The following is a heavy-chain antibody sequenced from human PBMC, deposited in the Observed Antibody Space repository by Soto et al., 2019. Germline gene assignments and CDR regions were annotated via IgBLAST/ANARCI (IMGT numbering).Heavy chain of an antibody. J-gene: IGHJ4*02. V-gene: IGHV3-30*18. CDR2: ISFDGGTK. CDR3: AKDRSTSFYS. Sequence: QVRLVESGGGVVQPGTSLRLSCAASGFSFSTYGLHWVRQAPGKGLEWVAVISFDGGTKYYADAVKGRFTISRDNSKNSLYLRMNSLRAEDTGVYYCAKDRSTSFYSWGQGTLVTVSS. CDR1: GFSFSTYG.